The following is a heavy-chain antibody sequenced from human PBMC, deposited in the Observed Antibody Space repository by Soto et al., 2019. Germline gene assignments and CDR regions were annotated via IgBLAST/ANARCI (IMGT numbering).Heavy chain of an antibody. Sequence: EVQLLESGGGLVQPGGSLRLSCAASGFAFSSYAMSWVRQAPGKGLEWVSAISGSGGSTYYADSVKGRFTISRDNSKNTLYLQMNSLRAEDTAVYYCAKVTLQWLDYFDYWGQGTLVTVSS. CDR1: GFAFSSYA. V-gene: IGHV3-23*01. J-gene: IGHJ4*02. CDR3: AKVTLQWLDYFDY. D-gene: IGHD6-19*01. CDR2: ISGSGGST.